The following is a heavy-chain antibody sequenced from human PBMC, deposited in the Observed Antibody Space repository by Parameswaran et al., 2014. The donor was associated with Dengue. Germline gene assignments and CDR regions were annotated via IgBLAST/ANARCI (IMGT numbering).Heavy chain of an antibody. D-gene: IGHD5-12*01. CDR3: TTPRPIVATMDYYYYGMDV. Sequence: VRQDARERGWSGLAVLKAKLMWTTDYAAPVKGRFTISRDDSKNTLYLQMNSLKTEDTAVYYCTTPRPIVATMDYYYYGMDVWGQGTTVTVSS. CDR2: LKAKLMWTT. V-gene: IGHV3-15*01. J-gene: IGHJ6*02.